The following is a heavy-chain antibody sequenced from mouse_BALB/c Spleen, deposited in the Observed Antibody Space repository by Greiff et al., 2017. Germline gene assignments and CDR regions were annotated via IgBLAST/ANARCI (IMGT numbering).Heavy chain of an antibody. CDR2: ISSGGNT. J-gene: IGHJ4*01. Sequence: DVMLVESGGGLVKPGGSLKLSCAASGFTFSNYAMSWVRQTPEKRLEWVASISSGGNTYYPDSVKGRFTISRDNARNILYLQMSSLRSEDTAMYYCARGGNYAMDYWGQGTSVTVSS. CDR1: GFTFSNYA. CDR3: ARGGNYAMDY. V-gene: IGHV5-6-5*01.